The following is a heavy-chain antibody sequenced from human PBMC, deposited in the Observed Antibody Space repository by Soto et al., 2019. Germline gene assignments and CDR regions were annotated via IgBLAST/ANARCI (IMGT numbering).Heavy chain of an antibody. Sequence: QLQLQESGPGLVKPSETLSLTCTVSGGSISSSTSNWGWIRQHPGKGLEWIGSIYYSGNTYYNPSLKSRVTIYVDTSKNQFSLTLSSVTAADTAVYYCARHNSRWLQSHFAHWGQGTLVTVSS. V-gene: IGHV4-39*01. CDR2: IYYSGNT. J-gene: IGHJ5*02. CDR3: ARHNSRWLQSHFAH. CDR1: GGSISSSTSN. D-gene: IGHD5-12*01.